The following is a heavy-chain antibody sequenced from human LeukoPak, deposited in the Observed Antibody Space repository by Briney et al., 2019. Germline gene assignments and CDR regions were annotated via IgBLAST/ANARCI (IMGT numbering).Heavy chain of an antibody. Sequence: GGSLRLSCAASGFTVNNNYMSWVRQAPGKGLEWVSVIYTDGSTYDADSVKGRFTISRDNSKNTLYLQMNSLRAEDTAVYYCARGMVRGVSAFDISGQGTMVTVSS. V-gene: IGHV3-53*01. CDR2: IYTDGST. CDR1: GFTVNNNY. J-gene: IGHJ3*02. D-gene: IGHD3-10*01. CDR3: ARGMVRGVSAFDI.